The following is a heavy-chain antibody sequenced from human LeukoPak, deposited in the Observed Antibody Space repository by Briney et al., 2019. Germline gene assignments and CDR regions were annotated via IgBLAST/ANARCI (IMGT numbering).Heavy chain of an antibody. CDR3: ARGGSGTYYHY. J-gene: IGHJ4*02. CDR2: IHYSGST. V-gene: IGHV4-59*07. Sequence: PSDTLSLTCTVSGGSITSYHYSWIRQPPGKGLEWIGYIHYSGSTNYNPSLKSRVTISVDTSKNQFSRKLSSVTAADTAVYYCARGGSGTYYHYWGQGTLVTVAS. D-gene: IGHD1-26*01. CDR1: GGSITSYH.